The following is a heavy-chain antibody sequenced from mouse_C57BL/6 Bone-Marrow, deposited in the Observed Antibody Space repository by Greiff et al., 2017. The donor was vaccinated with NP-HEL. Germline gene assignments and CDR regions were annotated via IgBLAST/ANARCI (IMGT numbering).Heavy chain of an antibody. CDR1: GFTFSSYG. J-gene: IGHJ2*01. D-gene: IGHD3-3*01. CDR3: ARQRAPYFDY. V-gene: IGHV5-6*02. CDR2: ISSGGSYT. Sequence: DVMLVESGGDLEKPGGSLKLSCAASGFTFSSYGMSWVRQTPDKRLEWVATISSGGSYTYYPDSVKGRFTISRDNAKNTLYLQMSSLKSEDTAMYYCARQRAPYFDYWGQGTTLTVSS.